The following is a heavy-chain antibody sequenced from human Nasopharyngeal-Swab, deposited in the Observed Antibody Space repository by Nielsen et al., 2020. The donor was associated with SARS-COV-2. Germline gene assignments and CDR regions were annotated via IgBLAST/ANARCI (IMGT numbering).Heavy chain of an antibody. CDR3: ARDYYGMDV. CDR2: IYYSGST. V-gene: IGHV4-59*01. Sequence: WIRQPPGKGLEWIGYIYYSGSTNYNPSPKSRVTISVDTSKNQFSLKLSSVTAADTAVYYCARDYYGMDVWGQGTTVTVSS. J-gene: IGHJ6*02.